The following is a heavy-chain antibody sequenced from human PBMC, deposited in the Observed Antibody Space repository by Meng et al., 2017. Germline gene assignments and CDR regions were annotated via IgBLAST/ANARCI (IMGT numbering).Heavy chain of an antibody. Sequence: VQLGESGGGLVQPGGSLRLSCAASGCTFNSHWMNWVRQAPGKGLVWVSRINSDGSSTSYADSVKGRFTISRDNSKNTLYLQMNSLRAEDTAVYYCAKRRIVGATRAPIDYWGQGTLVTVSS. V-gene: IGHV3-74*01. D-gene: IGHD1-26*01. CDR1: GCTFNSHW. CDR3: AKRRIVGATRAPIDY. J-gene: IGHJ4*02. CDR2: INSDGSST.